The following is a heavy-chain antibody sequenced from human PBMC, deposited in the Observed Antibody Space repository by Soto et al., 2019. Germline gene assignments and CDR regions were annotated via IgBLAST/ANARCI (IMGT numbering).Heavy chain of an antibody. V-gene: IGHV3-30*18. CDR2: ISYDGSNK. D-gene: IGHD3-22*01. CDR3: AKDAARRYYYDSSGYDY. J-gene: IGHJ4*02. CDR1: GFTFSSYG. Sequence: GGSLRLSCAASGFTFSSYGMHWVRQAPGKGLEWVAVISYDGSNKYYADSVRGRFTISRDNSKNTLYLQMNSLRAEDTAVYYCAKDAARRYYYDSSGYDYWGQGTLVTVSS.